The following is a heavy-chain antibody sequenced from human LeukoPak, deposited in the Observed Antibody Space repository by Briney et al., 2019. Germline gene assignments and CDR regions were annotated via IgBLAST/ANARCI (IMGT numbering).Heavy chain of an antibody. CDR2: IISITSSI. J-gene: IGHJ3*02. CDR3: LRDHLWAFDI. D-gene: IGHD2/OR15-2a*01. Sequence: PGGSLRLSCGAWGFIFRDYTMNGARQARGRGGEWVSYIISITSSITYADSVKGCFTISTDNAKNSLYLQMNSLRNEDSAVSSCLRDHLWAFDIWGQGTMVTVSS. CDR1: GFIFRDYT. V-gene: IGHV3-48*02.